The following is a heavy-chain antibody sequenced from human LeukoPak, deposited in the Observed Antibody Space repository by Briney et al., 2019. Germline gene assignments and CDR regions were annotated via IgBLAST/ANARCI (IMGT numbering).Heavy chain of an antibody. D-gene: IGHD3-16*01. Sequence: GGSLRLSCTASGFTFSSYWMNWARQAPGKGLEWVASINHNGNVNYYVDSVKGRFTISRDNAKNSLYPQMSNLRAEDTAVYFCARGGGLDVWGQGATVTVSS. CDR1: GFTFSSYW. V-gene: IGHV3-7*03. CDR2: INHNGNVN. CDR3: ARGGGLDV. J-gene: IGHJ6*02.